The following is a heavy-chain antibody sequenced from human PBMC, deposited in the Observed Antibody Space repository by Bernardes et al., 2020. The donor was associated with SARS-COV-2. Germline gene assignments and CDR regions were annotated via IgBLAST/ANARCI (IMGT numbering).Heavy chain of an antibody. Sequence: SEPLPLTCTVSGGSISSSKYYWGWRLQAPGKGLEWIGSIYSSGNSYYSPSLQSRVTESVDPSKNQFSLSLSFVTAADTAVYYCAGSSCGIDCYIGGLRSWDYGMDVWGQGITVTVSS. D-gene: IGHD2-21*02. CDR3: AGSSCGIDCYIGGLRSWDYGMDV. J-gene: IGHJ6*02. CDR2: IYSSGNS. V-gene: IGHV4-39*01. CDR1: GGSISSSKYY.